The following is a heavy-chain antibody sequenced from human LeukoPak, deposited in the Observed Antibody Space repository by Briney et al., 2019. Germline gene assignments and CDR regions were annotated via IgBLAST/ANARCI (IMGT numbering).Heavy chain of an antibody. Sequence: ASVKLSCKASGYNFIDHYIHWVRQAPGQGLEWMGWIIPNSGGTNYAQKFKGRVTMTSDSSMTTAYLELRSLSSDDTAVYYCARGGIGMVRGVETYFDYWGQGTLVTVSS. V-gene: IGHV1-2*02. CDR3: ARGGIGMVRGVETYFDY. CDR2: IIPNSGGT. D-gene: IGHD3-10*01. J-gene: IGHJ4*02. CDR1: GYNFIDHY.